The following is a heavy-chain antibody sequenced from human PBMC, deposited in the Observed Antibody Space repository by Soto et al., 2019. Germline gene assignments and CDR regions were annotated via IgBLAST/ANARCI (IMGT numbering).Heavy chain of an antibody. D-gene: IGHD5-12*01. V-gene: IGHV4-31*03. CDR1: GGSISSGGYY. CDR3: ARDGGDIVATPQGWFDP. CDR2: IYYSGST. J-gene: IGHJ5*02. Sequence: QVQLQESGPGLVKPSQTLSLTCTVSGGSISSGGYYWSWIRQHPGKGLEWIGYIYYSGSTYYNPSLKSGVTISVDTSKNQFSLKLSSVTAADTAVYYCARDGGDIVATPQGWFDPWGQGTLVTVSS.